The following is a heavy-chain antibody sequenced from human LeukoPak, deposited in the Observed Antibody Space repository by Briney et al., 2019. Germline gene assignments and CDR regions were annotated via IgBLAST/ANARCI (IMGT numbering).Heavy chain of an antibody. Sequence: GGSLRLSCAASGFTFDGYAMHWVRQAPGKGLEWVSGISWNSGSIGYADSVKGRFTISRDNAKNSLYLQMNSLRAEDTALYYCAKDSWSSSWYYSDYWGQGTLVTVSS. CDR3: AKDSWSSSWYYSDY. J-gene: IGHJ4*02. V-gene: IGHV3-9*01. CDR2: ISWNSGSI. CDR1: GFTFDGYA. D-gene: IGHD6-13*01.